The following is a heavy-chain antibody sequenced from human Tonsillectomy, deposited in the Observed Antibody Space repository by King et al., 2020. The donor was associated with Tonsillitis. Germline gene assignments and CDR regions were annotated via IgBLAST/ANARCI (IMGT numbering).Heavy chain of an antibody. D-gene: IGHD3-10*01. CDR3: VRDTGDRWYFYL. CDR1: GFTFSTYT. V-gene: IGHV3-21*01. Sequence: VQLVESGGGLVKPGGSLRLSCAVSGFTFSTYTMNWVRQAPGKGLEWVSSISSHSTYIYYADSVKNRFTISRDNAKNSLYLQMNSLRAEDTAVYYCVRDTGDRWYFYLWGRGTLVTVSS. CDR2: ISSHSTYI. J-gene: IGHJ2*01.